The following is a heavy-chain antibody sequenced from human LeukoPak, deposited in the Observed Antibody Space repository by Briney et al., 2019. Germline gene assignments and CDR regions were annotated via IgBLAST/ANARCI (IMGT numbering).Heavy chain of an antibody. Sequence: GGTLRLSCVASGFTFSSHGMNWVRQAPGKGLEWVSGIIPSGHTTFYADSVRGRFTISRDNSKSTLYLQMTSLRAEDTGVYYCAKKIDSGSYPLDYWGQGTLVTISS. D-gene: IGHD3-10*01. CDR3: AKKIDSGSYPLDY. CDR2: IIPSGHTT. J-gene: IGHJ4*02. CDR1: GFTFSSHG. V-gene: IGHV3-23*01.